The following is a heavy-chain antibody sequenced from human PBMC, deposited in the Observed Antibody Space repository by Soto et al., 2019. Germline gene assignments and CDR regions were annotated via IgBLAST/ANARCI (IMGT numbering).Heavy chain of an antibody. CDR3: ERDSPGIAAAGFHP. J-gene: IGHJ5*02. CDR1: GGSISSYY. Sequence: SETLSLTCTVSGGSISSYYWSWIRQPPGKGLEWIGYIYYSGSTNYNPSLKSRVTISVDTSKNQFSLKLSSVTAADTAVYYCERDSPGIAAAGFHPWGQGTLVTVSS. V-gene: IGHV4-59*01. CDR2: IYYSGST. D-gene: IGHD6-13*01.